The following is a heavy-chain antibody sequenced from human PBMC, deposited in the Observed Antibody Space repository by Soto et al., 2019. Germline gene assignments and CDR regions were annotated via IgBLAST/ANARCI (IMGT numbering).Heavy chain of an antibody. CDR3: ARVTPGNNLYYFSGLDF. D-gene: IGHD1-1*01. V-gene: IGHV3-30-3*01. CDR1: GFTFDTYG. CDR2: ISYEGSNT. Sequence: QVHLVESGGGVVQPGKSLRLSCVASGFTFDTYGIHWVRQAPGKGLQWVALISYEGSNTYYADSVRGRFTISRDNSMNALYLQMNTLRPEDTGVYYCARVTPGNNLYYFSGLDFWGQGTSVTVSS. J-gene: IGHJ6*02.